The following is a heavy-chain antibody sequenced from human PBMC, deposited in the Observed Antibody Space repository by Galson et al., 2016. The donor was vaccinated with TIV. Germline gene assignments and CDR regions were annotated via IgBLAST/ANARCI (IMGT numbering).Heavy chain of an antibody. CDR2: TYTDDTT. CDR1: GFTVSSNY. J-gene: IGHJ4*02. V-gene: IGHV3-53*01. CDR3: ATSTRPNDLYY. Sequence: SLRLSCAASGFTVSSNYMSWVRQAPGKGLEWVSITYTDDTTYYAQSVKGRFTISRDTSKNMLYLQMNSLRAEDTAFYYCATSTRPNDLYYWGQGLLVIVYS. D-gene: IGHD1-1*01.